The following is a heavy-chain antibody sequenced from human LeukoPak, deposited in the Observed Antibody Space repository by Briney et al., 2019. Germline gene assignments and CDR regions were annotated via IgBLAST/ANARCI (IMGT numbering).Heavy chain of an antibody. D-gene: IGHD3-3*01. V-gene: IGHV4-59*01. CDR3: ARSTGTITIFGVPRTFDI. CDR1: GGSISNYY. J-gene: IGHJ3*02. CDR2: IYSSGSI. Sequence: SETLSHTCIVSGGSISNYYWNWIRQPPGKGLEWIGYIYSSGSINYNPSLASRVTISVDSSKNQFSLKLTSVTAADTAVYYCARSTGTITIFGVPRTFDIWGHGTMVTVSS.